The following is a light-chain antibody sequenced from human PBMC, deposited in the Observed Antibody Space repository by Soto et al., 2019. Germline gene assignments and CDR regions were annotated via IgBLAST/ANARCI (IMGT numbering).Light chain of an antibody. CDR1: ESVSRV. CDR3: QQTHSATRT. Sequence: DIHMTQSPSSLSASVGAGVTITCRASESVSRVLNWYQQKPGKAPHLLIIGASTLHEGVPSRFIGSRSGTEFTLTIMSVQPEDFAMYYWQQTHSATRTFGQGTKLHIQ. V-gene: IGKV1-39*01. J-gene: IGKJ1*01. CDR2: GAS.